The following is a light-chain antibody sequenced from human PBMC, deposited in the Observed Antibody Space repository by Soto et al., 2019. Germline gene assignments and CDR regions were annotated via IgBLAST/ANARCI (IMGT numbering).Light chain of an antibody. V-gene: IGKV3-11*01. Sequence: EIVLTQSPATLSLSPGERATLSCRASQSVSSYLAWYQQKPGQAPRLLIYDASNRATGIPARFSGSGSGTDFTLTITSLEPEDFEVYYCQQRRNPLTFGGGTKVEIK. CDR3: QQRRNPLT. CDR2: DAS. J-gene: IGKJ4*01. CDR1: QSVSSY.